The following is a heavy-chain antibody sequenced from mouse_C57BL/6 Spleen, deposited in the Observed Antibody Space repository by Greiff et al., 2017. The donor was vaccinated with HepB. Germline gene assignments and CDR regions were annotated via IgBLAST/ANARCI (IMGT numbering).Heavy chain of an antibody. CDR1: GYAFSSSW. J-gene: IGHJ2*01. Sequence: QVQLQQSGPELVKPGASVKISCKASGYAFSSSWMNWVKQSPGKGLEWIGRIYPGDGDTNYNGKFKGKATLTADKSSSTAYMQLSSLTSEDSAVYFCAIDSSGYYYFDYWGQGTTLTVSS. V-gene: IGHV1-82*01. D-gene: IGHD3-2*02. CDR3: AIDSSGYYYFDY. CDR2: IYPGDGDT.